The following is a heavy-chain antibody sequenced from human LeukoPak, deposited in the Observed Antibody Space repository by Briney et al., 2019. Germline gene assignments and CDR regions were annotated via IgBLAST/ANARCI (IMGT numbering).Heavy chain of an antibody. CDR1: GFTFSSYE. Sequence: GGSLRLSCAASGFTFSSYEMNWVRQAPGKGLEWVSYISSSGSTIYYADSVKGRFTISRDNAKNSLYLQMNSLRAEDTAVYYCARGDGYNWNYGYWGQGTLVTVSS. CDR3: ARGDGYNWNYGY. J-gene: IGHJ4*02. CDR2: ISSSGSTI. D-gene: IGHD1-20*01. V-gene: IGHV3-48*03.